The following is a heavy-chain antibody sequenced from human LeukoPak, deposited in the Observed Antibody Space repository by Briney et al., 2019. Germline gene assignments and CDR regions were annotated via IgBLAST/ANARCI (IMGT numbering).Heavy chain of an antibody. CDR3: ARQSYYSGYARSFDI. D-gene: IGHD5-12*01. V-gene: IGHV4-39*01. CDR1: GGSFSGYF. Sequence: SETLSLTCTVYGGSFSGYFWGWIRQPPGKGLEWIGSIYYSGSTYYNPSLKSRVTISVDTSKNQFSLKLSSVTAADTAVFYCARQSYYSGYARSFDIWGQGTMVTVS. CDR2: IYYSGST. J-gene: IGHJ3*02.